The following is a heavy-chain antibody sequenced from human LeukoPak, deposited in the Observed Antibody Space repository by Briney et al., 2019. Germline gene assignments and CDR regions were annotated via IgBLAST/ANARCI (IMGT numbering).Heavy chain of an antibody. V-gene: IGHV3-33*01. CDR2: IWYDGSNK. CDR1: GFTFSSYG. Sequence: GGSLRLSCAASGFTFSSYGMHRVRQAPGKGLEWVAVIWYDGSNKYYADSVKGRFTISRDNSKNTLYLQMNSLRAEDTAVYYCARSTTGYDFWSGYYPYYGMDVWGQGTTVTVSS. CDR3: ARSTTGYDFWSGYYPYYGMDV. J-gene: IGHJ6*02. D-gene: IGHD3-3*01.